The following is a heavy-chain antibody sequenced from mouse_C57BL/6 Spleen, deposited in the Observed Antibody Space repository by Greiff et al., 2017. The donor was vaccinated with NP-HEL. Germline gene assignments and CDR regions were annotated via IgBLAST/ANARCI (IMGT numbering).Heavy chain of an antibody. D-gene: IGHD4-1*02. J-gene: IGHJ3*01. CDR2: IYPRSGNT. Sequence: QVQLQQSGAELARPGASVKLSCKASGYTFTSYGISWVKQRTGQGLEWIGEIYPRSGNTYYNEKFKGKATLTADKSSSTAYMELRSLTSEDSAVYFCASNWDPAWFAYWGQGTLVTVSA. CDR1: GYTFTSYG. CDR3: ASNWDPAWFAY. V-gene: IGHV1-81*01.